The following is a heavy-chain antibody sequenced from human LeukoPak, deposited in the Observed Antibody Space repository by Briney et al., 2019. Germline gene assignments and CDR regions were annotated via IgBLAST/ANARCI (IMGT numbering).Heavy chain of an antibody. Sequence: GASVKVSCKASGYTFTTYYMHWVRQAPGQGLEWMGIINPSGGSTSYAQKFQGRVTMTRDTSTSTVYMELSGLRSEDTAVYYCASPKVGATTSDYYYYGMDVWGQGTTVTVSS. CDR1: GYTFTTYY. CDR2: INPSGGST. CDR3: ASPKVGATTSDYYYYGMDV. V-gene: IGHV1-46*01. D-gene: IGHD1-26*01. J-gene: IGHJ6*02.